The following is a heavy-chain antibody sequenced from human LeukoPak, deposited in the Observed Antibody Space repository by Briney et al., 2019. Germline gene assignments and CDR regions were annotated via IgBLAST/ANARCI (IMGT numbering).Heavy chain of an antibody. CDR1: GGSISSSNW. D-gene: IGHD6-13*01. J-gene: IGHJ4*02. V-gene: IGHV4-4*02. CDR3: ARRGTWGIAAADVDY. Sequence: PSGTLSLTCAVSGGSISSSNWWSWVRQPPGKGLEWIGEIYHSGSTNYNPSLKSRVTISVDKSKNQFSLKLSSVTAADTAVYYCARRGTWGIAAADVDYWGQGTLVTVSS. CDR2: IYHSGST.